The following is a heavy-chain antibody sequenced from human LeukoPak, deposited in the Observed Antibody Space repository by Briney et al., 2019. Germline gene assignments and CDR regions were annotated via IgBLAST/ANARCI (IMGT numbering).Heavy chain of an antibody. CDR1: AFTSSSYS. D-gene: IGHD3-10*01. CDR2: IITSITTI. CDR3: ARPLLYYYGSETYFWFDP. J-gene: IGHJ5*02. V-gene: IGHV3-48*04. Sequence: PGGSLRLSCEPSAFTSSSYSMNWVRPAPGKGLEWISYIITSITTIYYANSVKGRFTIARDNAKNSLSLQMNSLRAEDTAVYYCARPLLYYYGSETYFWFDPWGQGTLVTISS.